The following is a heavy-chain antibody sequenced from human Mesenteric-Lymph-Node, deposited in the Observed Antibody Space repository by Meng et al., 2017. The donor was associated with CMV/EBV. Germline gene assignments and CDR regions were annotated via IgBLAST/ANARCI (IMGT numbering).Heavy chain of an antibody. J-gene: IGHJ4*02. CDR2: IMPNSGYT. V-gene: IGHV1-2*02. Sequence: ASVKVSCKASGYAFTAYYIHWVRQAPGQRLEWMGRIMPNSGYTDYAQKFQGRVTLTRDTSISTAYMELNSLKSDDTAMYYCARDRAYGGNIVFVDHWGQGMLVTVSS. D-gene: IGHD4-23*01. CDR3: ARDRAYGGNIVFVDH. CDR1: GYAFTAYY.